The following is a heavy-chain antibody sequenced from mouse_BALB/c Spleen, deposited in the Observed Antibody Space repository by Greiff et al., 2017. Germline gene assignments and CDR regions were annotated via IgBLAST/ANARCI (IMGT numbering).Heavy chain of an antibody. Sequence: EVKLVESGGGLVQPGGSLKLSCAASGFTFSSYTMSWVRQTPEKRLEWVAYISSGGSTYYPDSVKGRFTISRDNARNILYLQMSSLRSEDTAMYYCARDDYYGSWFAYWGQGTLVTVSA. CDR2: ISSGGST. CDR3: ARDDYYGSWFAY. CDR1: GFTFSSYT. V-gene: IGHV5-6-5*01. D-gene: IGHD1-2*01. J-gene: IGHJ3*01.